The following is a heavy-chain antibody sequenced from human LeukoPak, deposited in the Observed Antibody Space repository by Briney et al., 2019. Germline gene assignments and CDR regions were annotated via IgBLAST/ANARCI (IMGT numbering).Heavy chain of an antibody. CDR2: ISAYNGNT. D-gene: IGHD2-2*01. CDR1: GYTFTSYG. V-gene: IGHV1-18*01. CDR3: ARASLLDIVVVPAAL. J-gene: IGHJ4*02. Sequence: ASVKVSCKASGYTFTSYGISWVRQAPGQGLEWMGWISAYNGNTNYAQKLQGRGTMTTDTSTSTAYMELRSLRSDDTAVYYCARASLLDIVVVPAALWGQGTLVTVSS.